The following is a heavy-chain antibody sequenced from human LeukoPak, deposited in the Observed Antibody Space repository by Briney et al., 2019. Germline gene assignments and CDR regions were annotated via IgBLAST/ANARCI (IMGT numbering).Heavy chain of an antibody. V-gene: IGHV4-34*01. D-gene: IGHD3-3*01. CDR3: ARERVRAWRGYSPFDS. Sequence: SETLSLTCAVYGGSFSGYYWSWIRQPPGKGLEWIGEINHSGSTNYNPSLKSRVTISVDTSKNQFSLKLSSVTAADTAVYYCARERVRAWRGYSPFDSWGQGTLVTVSS. J-gene: IGHJ4*02. CDR2: INHSGST. CDR1: GGSFSGYY.